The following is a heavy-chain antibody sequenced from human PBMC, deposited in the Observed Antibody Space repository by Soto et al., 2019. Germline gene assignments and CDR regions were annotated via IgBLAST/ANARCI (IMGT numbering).Heavy chain of an antibody. V-gene: IGHV3-23*01. J-gene: IGHJ4*02. Sequence: EVQLLESGGGLVQPGGSLRLSCAASGFTFNNNAMNWFRQTPGKGLEWVSVISGSGNSTYYADSVKGRFTTSKDNSKNTRYRQMNGVRAQDTAVYYGENAGRGRASCYTDVAYWGQAAIVSVSS. CDR2: ISGSGNST. CDR3: ENAGRGRASCYTDVAY. D-gene: IGHD2-15*01. CDR1: GFTFNNNA.